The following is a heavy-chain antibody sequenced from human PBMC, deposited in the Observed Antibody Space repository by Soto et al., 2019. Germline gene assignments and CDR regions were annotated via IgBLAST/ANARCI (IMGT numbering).Heavy chain of an antibody. CDR1: GFTFSSYA. D-gene: IGHD6-19*01. Sequence: GGSLRLSCAASGFTFSSYAMHWVRQAPGKGLEWVAVISYDGSNKYYADYVKGRFTISRENSKNTLYLQKTSLRAEDRVVYYFARARRDSSGWPRDYYYYGMDVWGQGTTVTVSS. V-gene: IGHV3-30*01. CDR3: ARARRDSSGWPRDYYYYGMDV. CDR2: ISYDGSNK. J-gene: IGHJ6*02.